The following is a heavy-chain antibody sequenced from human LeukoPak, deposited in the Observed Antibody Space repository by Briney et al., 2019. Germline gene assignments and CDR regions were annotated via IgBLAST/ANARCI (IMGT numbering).Heavy chain of an antibody. Sequence: PGGSQRLSCAASGFTFSSYGMHWVRQAPGKGLEWVAFIRYDGSNKYYADSVKGRFTISRDNSKNTLYLQMNSLRGEDTAVYYCAIRGYCSNSSCSAGDYWGQGTLVTVSS. CDR2: IRYDGSNK. D-gene: IGHD2-2*01. J-gene: IGHJ4*02. CDR3: AIRGYCSNSSCSAGDY. V-gene: IGHV3-30*02. CDR1: GFTFSSYG.